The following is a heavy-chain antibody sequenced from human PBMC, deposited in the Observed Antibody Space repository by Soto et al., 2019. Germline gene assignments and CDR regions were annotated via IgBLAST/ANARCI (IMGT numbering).Heavy chain of an antibody. CDR3: ARDFSSSWYLGPVQWFDP. D-gene: IGHD6-13*01. CDR1: GYTFTSYA. Sequence: GASVKVSCKASGYTFTSYAMHWVRQAPGQRLEWMGWINAGNGNTKYSQKFQGRVTITRDTSASTAYMELSSLRSEDTAVYYCARDFSSSWYLGPVQWFDPWGQGTLVTVSS. J-gene: IGHJ5*02. V-gene: IGHV1-3*01. CDR2: INAGNGNT.